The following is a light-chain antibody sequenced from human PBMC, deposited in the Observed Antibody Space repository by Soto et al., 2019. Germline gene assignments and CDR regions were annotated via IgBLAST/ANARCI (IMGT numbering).Light chain of an antibody. V-gene: IGKV3-15*01. Sequence: EIVLTQSPATLSLSPGERATLSCRASQSVSSYLAWYQQKPGQAPRLLIYDASTRATGIPARFSGSGSGTEFILTISSLQSEDFAVYYCQQYDIWPPTFGQGTKVDIK. CDR3: QQYDIWPPT. CDR2: DAS. CDR1: QSVSSY. J-gene: IGKJ1*01.